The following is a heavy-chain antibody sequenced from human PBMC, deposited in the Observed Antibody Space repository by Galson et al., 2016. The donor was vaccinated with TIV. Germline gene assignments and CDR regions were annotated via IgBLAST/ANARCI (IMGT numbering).Heavy chain of an antibody. CDR2: VYWDDDE. J-gene: IGHJ3*02. V-gene: IGHV2-5*02. CDR3: ANRRTTGSGDTFDI. Sequence: PALVKPTQTLTLTCTFSGFSLTTIGVGVAWLRQPPGKALECLAVVYWDDDERYSPSLRSRLTVTKDTSKNQVVLTMTNMDPVDTATYYCANRRTTGSGDTFDIWGQGTMVTVSS. CDR1: GFSLTTIGVG. D-gene: IGHD1-7*01.